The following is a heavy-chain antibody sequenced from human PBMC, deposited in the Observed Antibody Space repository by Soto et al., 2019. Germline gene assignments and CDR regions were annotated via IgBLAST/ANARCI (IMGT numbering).Heavy chain of an antibody. D-gene: IGHD2-2*01. V-gene: IGHV1-69*01. Sequence: QVQLVQSGAEVKKPGSSVKVSCKASGGTFSSYAISWVRQSPGQGLEWMGGIIPIFGTANYAQKFQGRVTITADQSTSTGYMELSSRRSEDTAVYYCARRQNLGYCSSTSCKGHWFDPWGQGTLVTVSS. CDR1: GGTFSSYA. J-gene: IGHJ5*02. CDR3: ARRQNLGYCSSTSCKGHWFDP. CDR2: IIPIFGTA.